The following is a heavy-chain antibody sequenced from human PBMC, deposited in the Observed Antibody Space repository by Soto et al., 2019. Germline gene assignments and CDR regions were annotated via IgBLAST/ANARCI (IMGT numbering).Heavy chain of an antibody. CDR2: INPNSGGT. CDR3: ARAIAGYSYGPYYFDY. V-gene: IGHV1-2*02. D-gene: IGHD5-18*01. CDR1: GYTFTGYY. Sequence: GASVKVSCKASGYTFTGYYMHWVRQAPGQGLEWMGWINPNSGGTNYAQKFQGRVTMTRDTSISTAYMELSRLRSDDTAVYYCARAIAGYSYGPYYFDYWGQGTLVTVSS. J-gene: IGHJ4*02.